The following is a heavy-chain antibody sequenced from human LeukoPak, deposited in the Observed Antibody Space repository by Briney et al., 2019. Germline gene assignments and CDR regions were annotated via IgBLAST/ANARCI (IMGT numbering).Heavy chain of an antibody. Sequence: PGGALRLSCAASGFTFSSYWMSWVRQAPGKGLEWGADIKQDGSEKYYVDSVTGRFTISRDNAKNSLYLQMDSLRAEDTAVYYCARERRDYDILTGIIPRRGYMDVWGKGTTVTISS. D-gene: IGHD3-9*01. J-gene: IGHJ6*03. CDR3: ARERRDYDILTGIIPRRGYMDV. V-gene: IGHV3-7*01. CDR1: GFTFSSYW. CDR2: IKQDGSEK.